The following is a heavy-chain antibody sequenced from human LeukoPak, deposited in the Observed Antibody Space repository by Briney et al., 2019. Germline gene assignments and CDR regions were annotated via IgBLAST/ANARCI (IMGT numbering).Heavy chain of an antibody. J-gene: IGHJ3*02. CDR2: IYHSGST. V-gene: IGHV4-30-2*01. D-gene: IGHD6-13*01. CDR3: AKGQDAKTLAAAGTAAFDI. CDR1: GGSISSGGYS. Sequence: SETLSHTCAVSGGSISSGGYSWSWIRQPPGKGLEWIGYIYHSGSTYYNPSLKSRVTISVDRSKNQFSLKLSSVTAADTAVYYCAKGQDAKTLAAAGTAAFDIWGQGTMVTVSS.